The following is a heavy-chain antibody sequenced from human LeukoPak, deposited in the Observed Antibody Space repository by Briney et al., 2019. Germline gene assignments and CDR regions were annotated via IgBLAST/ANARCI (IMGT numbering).Heavy chain of an antibody. CDR1: GGSFSGYY. CDR3: ARSFVEWLSSYRRGNGFDP. CDR2: INHSGST. Sequence: PSESLPLTCALYGGSFSGYYWSWVRQPPGKGLEWIGEINHSGSTNYNPSLKSRVPISVDTSKNQFSLKLSSVTAVDSAEYHCARSFVEWLSSYRRGNGFDPGAQGTLVTVSS. V-gene: IGHV4-34*01. D-gene: IGHD3-3*02. J-gene: IGHJ5*02.